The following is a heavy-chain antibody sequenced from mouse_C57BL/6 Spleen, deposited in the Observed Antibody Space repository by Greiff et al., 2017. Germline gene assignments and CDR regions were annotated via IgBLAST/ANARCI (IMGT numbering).Heavy chain of an antibody. J-gene: IGHJ2*01. CDR3: ARWDSPKNFDY. D-gene: IGHD4-1*01. CDR2: INPSSGYT. CDR1: GYTFTSYW. Sequence: QVQLMESGAELAKPGASVKLSCKASGYTFTSYWMHWVKQRPGQGLEWIGYINPSSGYTKYNQKFKDKATVTADKSSSTAYMQLSSLTYEDSAVYYCARWDSPKNFDYWGQGTTLTVSS. V-gene: IGHV1-7*01.